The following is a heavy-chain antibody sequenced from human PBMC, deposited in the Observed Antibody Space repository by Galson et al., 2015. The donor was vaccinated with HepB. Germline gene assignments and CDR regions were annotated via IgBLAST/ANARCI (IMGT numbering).Heavy chain of an antibody. D-gene: IGHD5-24*01. CDR3: ARHVQNGYNYLPGDY. Sequence: QSGAEVKKPGESLRISCKGSGYSFISHWISCVRQMPGKGLEWMGRIDPSDSYTNYSPSFQGHVTFSADKSITTAYLQWSSLKASDTAMYYCARHVQNGYNYLPGDYWGQGTLVTVSS. J-gene: IGHJ4*02. V-gene: IGHV5-10-1*01. CDR2: IDPSDSYT. CDR1: GYSFISHW.